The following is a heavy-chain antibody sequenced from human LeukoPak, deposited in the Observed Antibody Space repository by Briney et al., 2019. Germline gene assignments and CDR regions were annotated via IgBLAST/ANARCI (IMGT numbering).Heavy chain of an antibody. V-gene: IGHV4-39*01. Sequence: SETLSLTRTVSVGSLSSSSYYWGWIRQPPGKGLEWIGSIYYSGSTYYNPSLKSRVTISVDTSKNQFSLKLSSVTAADTAVYYCARQASIVVVTAPGFDYWGQGTLVTVSS. CDR3: ARQASIVVVTAPGFDY. CDR1: VGSLSSSSYY. CDR2: IYYSGST. J-gene: IGHJ4*02. D-gene: IGHD2-21*02.